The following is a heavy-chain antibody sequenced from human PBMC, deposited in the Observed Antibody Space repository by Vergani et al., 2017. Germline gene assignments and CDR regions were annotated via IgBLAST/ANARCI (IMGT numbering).Heavy chain of an antibody. CDR3: ARDLYCSGGSCYHGY. V-gene: IGHV3-33*01. CDR2: IWYDGSNK. Sequence: QVQLVESGGGVVQPGRSLRLSCAASGFTFSSYGMHWVRQAPGKGLEWVAVIWYDGSNKYYADSVKGRFTISRDNSKNTLYLQMNSLRAEDTAVYYCARDLYCSGGSCYHGYWGQGTLVTVSS. J-gene: IGHJ4*02. D-gene: IGHD2-15*01. CDR1: GFTFSSYG.